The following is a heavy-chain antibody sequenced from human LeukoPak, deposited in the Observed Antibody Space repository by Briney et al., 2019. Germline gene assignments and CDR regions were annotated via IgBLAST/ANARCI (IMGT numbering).Heavy chain of an antibody. D-gene: IGHD2-2*01. Sequence: SETLSLTCAVYGGSFSGYYWSWIRQPPGKGLEWIGEINHSGSTNYNPSLKSRVTISVDTSKNQFSLKLSSVTAADTAVYYCARDLGVVVPAAISPERDYWGQGTLVTVSS. J-gene: IGHJ4*02. CDR3: ARDLGVVVPAAISPERDY. V-gene: IGHV4-34*01. CDR2: INHSGST. CDR1: GGSFSGYY.